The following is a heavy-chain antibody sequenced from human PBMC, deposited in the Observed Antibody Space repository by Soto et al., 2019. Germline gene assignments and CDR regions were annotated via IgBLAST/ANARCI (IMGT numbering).Heavy chain of an antibody. CDR3: AREQSLNY. V-gene: IGHV1-46*01. J-gene: IGHJ4*01. D-gene: IGHD6-19*01. Sequence: QVQLVQSGAEVKRPGASVKVSCEAFGYTFTNYYMHWVRQAPGQGLEWMGLINPSGGSTTYAQKFQGRVTMTRATSTSTVYMELSSLRSEDTAVYYCAREQSLNYWGQGTLVTVSS. CDR1: GYTFTNYY. CDR2: INPSGGST.